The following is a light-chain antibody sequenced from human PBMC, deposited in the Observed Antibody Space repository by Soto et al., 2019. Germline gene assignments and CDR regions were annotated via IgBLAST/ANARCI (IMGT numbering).Light chain of an antibody. CDR2: GAY. CDR1: QSVSSYY. Sequence: VLTQSPGTLSLSPGEIATLSCRSSQSVSSYYLAWYQQKPGQAPRLILYGAYSRATGIPDRFSGSGSGTEFILTISSLQSEDFAVYYCRQYNNWPPLTCGGGTKVDIK. J-gene: IGKJ4*01. V-gene: IGKV3D-15*01. CDR3: RQYNNWPPLT.